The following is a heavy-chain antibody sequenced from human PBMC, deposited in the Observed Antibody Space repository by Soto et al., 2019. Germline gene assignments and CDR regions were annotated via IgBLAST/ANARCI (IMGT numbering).Heavy chain of an antibody. CDR1: GLTFSKAD. CDR2: ISGSGGNT. CDR3: ATHSWDY. V-gene: IGHV3-23*01. J-gene: IGHJ4*02. Sequence: EVQVSESGGGLVQPGGSLRLSCAASGLTFSKADMSWVRQAPGKGLAWVSAISGSGGNTYYADSVKGRFTVSRDNSKNTLFLQMNSLRVEDTAIYYCATHSWDYWGQGTLVTVSS.